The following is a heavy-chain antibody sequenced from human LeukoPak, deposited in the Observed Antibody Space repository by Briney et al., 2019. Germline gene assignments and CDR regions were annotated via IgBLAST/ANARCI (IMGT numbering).Heavy chain of an antibody. CDR1: GFTFNTYP. CDR2: IDPDGRDT. CDR3: AKDADWASDY. D-gene: IGHD3-9*01. J-gene: IGHJ4*02. V-gene: IGHV3-7*01. Sequence: GGSLRLSCAASGFTFNTYPMHWVRQAPGKGLQWLAKIDPDGRDTQHVDSIKGRFTISRDNAKNSLFMHMNSLRAEDTAVYYCAKDADWASDYWGQGTLVTVSS.